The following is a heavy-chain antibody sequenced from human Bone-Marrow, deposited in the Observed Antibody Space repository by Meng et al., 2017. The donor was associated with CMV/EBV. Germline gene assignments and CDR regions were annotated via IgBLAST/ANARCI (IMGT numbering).Heavy chain of an antibody. CDR1: GYTFTAYA. D-gene: IGHD2-8*02. Sequence: PFGYTFTAYAIHWVRQAPGQRFEWMGWINADNGDTQYSQKVQGRVIITRDRSASTSYMALNNLRPDDTAIYYCVKDRGGTGDFDFWGQGTLVTVSS. J-gene: IGHJ4*02. V-gene: IGHV1-3*01. CDR2: INADNGDT. CDR3: VKDRGGTGDFDF.